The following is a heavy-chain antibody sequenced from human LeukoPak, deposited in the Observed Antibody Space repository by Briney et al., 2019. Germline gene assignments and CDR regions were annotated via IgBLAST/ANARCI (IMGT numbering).Heavy chain of an antibody. J-gene: IGHJ4*02. CDR1: GGSISSYY. V-gene: IGHV4-59*12. CDR2: IYYSGST. D-gene: IGHD3-9*01. CDR3: ARLRYFDWAAPGDY. Sequence: SETLSLTCTVSGGSISSYYWSWIRQPPGKGLEWIGYIYYSGSTNYNPSLKSRLTMSVDKSKNQFSLKLSSVTAADTAVYYCARLRYFDWAAPGDYWGQGTLVTVSS.